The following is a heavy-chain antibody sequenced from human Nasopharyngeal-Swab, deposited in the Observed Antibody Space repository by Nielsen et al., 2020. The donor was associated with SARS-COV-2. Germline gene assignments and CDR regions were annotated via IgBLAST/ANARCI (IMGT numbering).Heavy chain of an antibody. CDR3: AKSSGWTVTDFDY. CDR2: ISGSGGST. D-gene: IGHD6-19*01. V-gene: IGHV3-23*01. J-gene: IGHJ4*02. CDR1: GFTFSSYA. Sequence: GESLKISCAASGFTFSSYAMSWVRQAPGKGLEWVSAISGSGGSTYYADSVKGRFTISRDNSKNTLYLQMNSLRAEDTAVYYCAKSSGWTVTDFDYWGQGTLVTVSS.